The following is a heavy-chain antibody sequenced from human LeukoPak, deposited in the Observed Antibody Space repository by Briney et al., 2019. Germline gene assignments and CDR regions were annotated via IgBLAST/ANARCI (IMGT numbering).Heavy chain of an antibody. CDR3: ARERSGTTLGY. J-gene: IGHJ4*02. CDR2: INPSGGST. CDR1: GYTFTSYY. Sequence: APVKVSCMASGYTFTSYYMHWVRQAPGQGLEWMGIINPSGGSTSYAQKFQGRVTMTRDTSTSSVYMELSSLRSEDTAVCYCARERSGTTLGYWGQGTLVTVSS. V-gene: IGHV1-46*01. D-gene: IGHD1-7*01.